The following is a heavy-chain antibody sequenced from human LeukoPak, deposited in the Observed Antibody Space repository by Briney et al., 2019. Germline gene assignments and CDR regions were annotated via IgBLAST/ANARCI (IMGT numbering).Heavy chain of an antibody. CDR1: GYTFSSSA. CDR2: ISGSGGST. D-gene: IGHD1-26*01. Sequence: QPGGSLRLSCAASGYTFSSSAMSWVRQAPGKGLEWVSAISGSGGSTYYADSVKGRFTISRDNSKNTLYLQMNSLRAEDTAVYYCAKGRGIVGATTLDYWGQGTLVTVSS. J-gene: IGHJ4*02. CDR3: AKGRGIVGATTLDY. V-gene: IGHV3-23*01.